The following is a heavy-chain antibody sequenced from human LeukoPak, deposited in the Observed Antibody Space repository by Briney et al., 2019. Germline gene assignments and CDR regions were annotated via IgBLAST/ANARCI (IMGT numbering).Heavy chain of an antibody. D-gene: IGHD2-8*01. CDR1: GGSISSSNW. CDR2: IYHTGST. CDR3: ARMGDGHRQLTFDY. V-gene: IGHV4-4*02. J-gene: IGHJ4*02. Sequence: PSEILSLTCAVSGGSISSSNWWSWVRQPPGKGLEWIGEIYHTGSTNYNPSLKSRVTISVDESKNQFSLKLSSVTAADTAVYYCARMGDGHRQLTFDYWGQGTLVTVSS.